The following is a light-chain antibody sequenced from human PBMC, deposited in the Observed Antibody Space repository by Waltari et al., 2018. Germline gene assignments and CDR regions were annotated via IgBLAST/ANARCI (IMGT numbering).Light chain of an antibody. CDR3: ATWDDTLSAPV. CDR1: NSGVGQHS. CDR2: AND. Sequence: QSTLTQPPSASATPGQTVFISCSGGNSGVGQHSVNWYQRLPATAPKLLIFANDQRPSGVSDRFSASKSGDSASLVISALQSDDEGDYFCATWDDTLSAPVFGGGTRVTVL. V-gene: IGLV1-44*01. J-gene: IGLJ3*02.